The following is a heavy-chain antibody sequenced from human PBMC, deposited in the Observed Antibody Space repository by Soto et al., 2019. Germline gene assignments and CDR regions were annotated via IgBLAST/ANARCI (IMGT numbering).Heavy chain of an antibody. CDR1: GYTFTSYD. CDR2: MNRNSGNP. J-gene: IGHJ4*02. Sequence: GESLKISCKASGYTFTSYDINWVRQATGQGLEWMGWMNRNSGNPGYAKKFQGRVTMTRNTSISTAYMELSRLRYEDTAVYYCAVRYRGYEDYWGQGTLVTVSS. V-gene: IGHV1-8*01. CDR3: AVRYRGYEDY. D-gene: IGHD5-12*01.